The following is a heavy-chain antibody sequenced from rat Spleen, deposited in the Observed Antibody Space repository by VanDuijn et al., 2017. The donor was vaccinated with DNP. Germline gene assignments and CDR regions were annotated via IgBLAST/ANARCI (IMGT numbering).Heavy chain of an antibody. D-gene: IGHD1-3*01. CDR1: GFIFSNYD. CDR2: ISTSGGNT. Sequence: EVQLVESGGGLVQPGRSLKLSCAASGFIFSNYDMVWVRQAPTKGLAWVASISTSGGNTYYRDSVKGRFTVSRDNAKSTLYLQMDSLRSEDTATYYCATVGSNYFDYWGQGVMVTVSS. V-gene: IGHV5-25*01. J-gene: IGHJ2*01. CDR3: ATVGSNYFDY.